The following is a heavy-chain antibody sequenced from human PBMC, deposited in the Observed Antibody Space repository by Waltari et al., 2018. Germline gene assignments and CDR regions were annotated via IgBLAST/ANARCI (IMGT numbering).Heavy chain of an antibody. Sequence: QVQLVASGGGVVQPGRSLRLSCAASGFTFSSYGMHWVRQAPGKGLEGVAVIWYDGSNKYYADSVKGRFTIARDNSKNTLYLQMNSLSAEDTAVYYCARSEGSYWEYFDYWGQGTLVTVSS. CDR1: GFTFSSYG. CDR2: IWYDGSNK. J-gene: IGHJ4*02. V-gene: IGHV3-33*01. CDR3: ARSEGSYWEYFDY. D-gene: IGHD3-10*01.